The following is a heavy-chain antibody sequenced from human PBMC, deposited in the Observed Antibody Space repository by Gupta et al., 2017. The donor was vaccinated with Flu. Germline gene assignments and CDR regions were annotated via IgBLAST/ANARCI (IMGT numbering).Heavy chain of an antibody. CDR2: IYYSGST. Sequence: TSGGYYWSWIRQHPGKGLEWIGYIYYSGSTYYNPSLKSRVTISVDTSKNQFSLKLSSVTAADTAVYYCARFITMVRGVDYFDYWGQGTLVTVSS. D-gene: IGHD3-10*01. CDR3: ARFITMVRGVDYFDY. CDR1: TSGGYY. V-gene: IGHV4-31*02. J-gene: IGHJ4*02.